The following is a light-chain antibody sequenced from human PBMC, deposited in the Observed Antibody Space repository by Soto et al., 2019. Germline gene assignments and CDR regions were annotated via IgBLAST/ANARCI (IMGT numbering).Light chain of an antibody. V-gene: IGKV1-5*01. CDR2: DAS. CDR3: QQYNSFWT. J-gene: IGKJ1*01. Sequence: DIQMTQSPSTLSASVGDRVTITCRASQSISYWLAWYQQKPGKAPNLLIYDASSLESGVPSRFSGSGSGTEFTLTISSLQPDDFATYYCQQYNSFWTFGQGTKVDI. CDR1: QSISYW.